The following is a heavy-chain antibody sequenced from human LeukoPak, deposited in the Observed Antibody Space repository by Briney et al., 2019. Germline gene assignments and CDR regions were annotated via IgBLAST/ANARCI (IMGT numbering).Heavy chain of an antibody. D-gene: IGHD2-2*02. V-gene: IGHV3-23*01. CDR1: GFTFSSYA. J-gene: IGHJ4*02. CDR3: AEYTAKAPRRDLDY. Sequence: GGYLRLSCAASGFTFSSYAMTWVRQAPGKGLEWVSSISENGGYTYYADSVKGRFTISRDNSNNTANLQMNSLRAEDTAVYYCAEYTAKAPRRDLDYWGQGTLVTVSS. CDR2: ISENGGYT.